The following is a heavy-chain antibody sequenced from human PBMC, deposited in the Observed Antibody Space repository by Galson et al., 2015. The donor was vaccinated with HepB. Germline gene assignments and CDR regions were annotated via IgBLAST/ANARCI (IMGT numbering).Heavy chain of an antibody. CDR2: ISGSGGST. V-gene: IGHV3-23*01. D-gene: IGHD3-10*01. CDR1: GFTFSSYA. Sequence: SLRLSCAASGFTFSSYAMSWVRQAPGKGLEWVSAISGSGGSTYYADSVKGRFTISRDNSKNTLYLQMNSLRAEDTAVYYCAKDPITMVRGVTHLDAFDIWGQGTMVTVSS. J-gene: IGHJ3*02. CDR3: AKDPITMVRGVTHLDAFDI.